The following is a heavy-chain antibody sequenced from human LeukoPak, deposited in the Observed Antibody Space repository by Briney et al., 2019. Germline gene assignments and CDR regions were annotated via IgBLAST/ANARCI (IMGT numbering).Heavy chain of an antibody. V-gene: IGHV1-69*06. CDR3: ARANSGYDRGIPFDY. Sequence: ASVKVSCKASGGSFSNYAISWVRQAPGQGLEWMGGIIPIFGTANYAQKFQGRATITADKSTSTAYMELSSLGSEDTAVYYCARANSGYDRGIPFDYWGQGTLVTVSS. CDR1: GGSFSNYA. CDR2: IIPIFGTA. D-gene: IGHD5-12*01. J-gene: IGHJ4*02.